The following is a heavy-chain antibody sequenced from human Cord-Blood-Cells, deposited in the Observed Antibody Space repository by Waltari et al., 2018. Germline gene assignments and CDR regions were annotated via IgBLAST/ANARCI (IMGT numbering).Heavy chain of an antibody. V-gene: IGHV4-39*01. CDR3: ARQEYYSRVHSY. CDR2: IYYSGST. J-gene: IGHJ4*02. D-gene: IGHD2-21*01. CDR1: GGSISSSSYY. Sequence: LQLQESGPRLVKPSEPLSLTCTVSGGSISSSSYYWGWRRQPPGKGLEWIGSIYYSGSTYYNPSLKSRVTISVDTSKNQFSLKLSSVTAADTAVYYCARQEYYSRVHSYWGQGTLVTVSS.